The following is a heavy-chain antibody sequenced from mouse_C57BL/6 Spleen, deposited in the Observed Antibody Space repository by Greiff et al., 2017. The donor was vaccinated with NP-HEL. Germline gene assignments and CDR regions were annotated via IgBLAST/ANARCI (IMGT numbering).Heavy chain of an antibody. D-gene: IGHD1-3*01. CDR1: GFSFNTYA. CDR2: IRSKSNNYAT. Sequence: EVQLVESGGGLVQPKGSLKLSCAASGFSFNTYAMNWVRQAPGKGLEWVARIRSKSNNYATYYADSVKDRFTISRDDSESMLYLQMNNLKTEDTAMYYCVRQSGTDGFAYWGQGTLVTVSA. CDR3: VRQSGTDGFAY. V-gene: IGHV10-1*01. J-gene: IGHJ3*01.